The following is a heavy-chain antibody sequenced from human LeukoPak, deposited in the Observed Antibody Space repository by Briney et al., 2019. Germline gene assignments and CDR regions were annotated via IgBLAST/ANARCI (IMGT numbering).Heavy chain of an antibody. J-gene: IGHJ6*02. CDR2: ISGSGGSI. V-gene: IGHV3-23*01. CDR1: GFTFSSYA. D-gene: IGHD3-9*01. Sequence: GGSLRLSCAASGFTFSSYAMSWVRQAPGKGLEWVSAISGSGGSIYYADSVKGRFTISRDNSKNTLYLQMNSLRAEDTAVYYCAKVPGELRYFDAPYYYYGMDVWGQGTTVTVSS. CDR3: AKVPGELRYFDAPYYYYGMDV.